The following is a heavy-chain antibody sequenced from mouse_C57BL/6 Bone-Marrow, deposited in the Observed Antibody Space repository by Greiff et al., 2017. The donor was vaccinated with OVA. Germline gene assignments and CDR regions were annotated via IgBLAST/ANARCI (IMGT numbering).Heavy chain of an antibody. CDR2: IDPSDSET. Sequence: QVQLQQPGAELVRPGSSVKLSCKASGYTFTSYWMHWVKQRPIQGLEWIGNIDPSDSETHYNQKFKDKATLTVDKSSSTAYMQLSSLTSEDSAVYYCARRDRTWAWFAYWGQGTLVTVSA. D-gene: IGHD2-14*01. CDR1: GYTFTSYW. V-gene: IGHV1-52*01. J-gene: IGHJ3*01. CDR3: ARRDRTWAWFAY.